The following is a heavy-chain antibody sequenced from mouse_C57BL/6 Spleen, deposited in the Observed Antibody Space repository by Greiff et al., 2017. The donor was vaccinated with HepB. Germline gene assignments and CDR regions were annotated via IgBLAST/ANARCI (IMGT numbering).Heavy chain of an antibody. CDR2: IDPEDGET. Sequence: VQLKESGAELVKPGASVKLSCTASGFNIKDYYMHWVKQRTEQGLEWIGRIDPEDGETKYAPKFQGKATITADTSSNTAYLQLSSLTSEDTAVYYCARYITTVVEGDYFDYWGQGTTLTVSS. CDR1: GFNIKDYY. V-gene: IGHV14-2*01. CDR3: ARYITTVVEGDYFDY. J-gene: IGHJ2*01. D-gene: IGHD1-1*01.